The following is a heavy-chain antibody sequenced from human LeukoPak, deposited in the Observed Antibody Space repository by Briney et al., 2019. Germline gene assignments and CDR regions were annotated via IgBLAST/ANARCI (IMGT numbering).Heavy chain of an antibody. CDR1: GFTFTSSA. CDR3: ARLKELFDY. J-gene: IGHJ4*02. V-gene: IGHV1-58*02. CDR2: LVVGSGNT. D-gene: IGHD1-7*01. Sequence: GTSVKVSCKASGFTFTSSAMQWVRQARGQRLEWIGWLVVGSGNTNYAQKFQERVTITRDMSTSTAYMELSRLRSDDTAVYYCARLKELFDYWGQGTLVTVSS.